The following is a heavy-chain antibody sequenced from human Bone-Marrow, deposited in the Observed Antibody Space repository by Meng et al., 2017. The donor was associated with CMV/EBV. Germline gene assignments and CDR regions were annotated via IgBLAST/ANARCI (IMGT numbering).Heavy chain of an antibody. J-gene: IGHJ4*02. CDR2: ITGSSSTI. Sequence: GGSLRLSCAASGFTFTTYSMNWVRQAPGEGLEWVSYITGSSSTINYADSVKGRFTISRDNAKNLLYLQLNSLRAEDTAVYYCVSTSGQWGQGALVTVSS. D-gene: IGHD3-16*01. V-gene: IGHV3-48*04. CDR1: GFTFTTYS. CDR3: VSTSGQ.